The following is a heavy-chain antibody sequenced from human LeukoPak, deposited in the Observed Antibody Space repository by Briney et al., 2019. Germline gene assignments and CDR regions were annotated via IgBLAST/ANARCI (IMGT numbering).Heavy chain of an antibody. CDR2: IGAYNGNT. CDR3: ARSRPHDRPKLGYCSSTSCQYGDYVEGHIDY. D-gene: IGHD2-2*01. CDR1: GYTFTSYG. J-gene: IGHJ4*02. Sequence: ASVRVSCKASGYTFTSYGISWVRQAPGQGLEWMGWIGAYNGNTNYAQKLQGRVTMTTDTSTSTAYMELRSLRSDDTAVYYCARSRPHDRPKLGYCSSTSCQYGDYVEGHIDYWGQGTLVTVSS. V-gene: IGHV1-18*01.